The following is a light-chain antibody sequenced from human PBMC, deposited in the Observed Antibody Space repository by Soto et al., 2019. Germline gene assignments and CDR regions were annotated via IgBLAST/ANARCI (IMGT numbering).Light chain of an antibody. V-gene: IGKV3-20*01. CDR1: QSVSSSY. CDR2: GAS. J-gene: IGKJ1*01. Sequence: EIVLTQSPATLSVSPGERATLSCRASQSVSSSYLAFYQQKPGQAPSLXXYGASSRATGIPVRFSDSGSGTDLTLTISRLEPEDFAVYYCQQYGSSRPWTFGQGTKVDIK. CDR3: QQYGSSRPWT.